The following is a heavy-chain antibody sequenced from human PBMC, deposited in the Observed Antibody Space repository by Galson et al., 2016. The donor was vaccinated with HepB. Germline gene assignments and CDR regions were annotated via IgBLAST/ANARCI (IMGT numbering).Heavy chain of an antibody. CDR3: AKEGRLGGGLDG. J-gene: IGHJ6*02. V-gene: IGHV3-23*01. D-gene: IGHD3-10*01. CDR1: GFTFRSYG. Sequence: SLRLSCAASGFTFRSYGMNWVRQAPGKGLEWVSGISGSGGGAYYGDSVKGRFTISRDNSKNTLHLQINSLRAEDTAVYYCAKEGRLGGGLDGWGQGTTVTVSS. CDR2: ISGSGGGA.